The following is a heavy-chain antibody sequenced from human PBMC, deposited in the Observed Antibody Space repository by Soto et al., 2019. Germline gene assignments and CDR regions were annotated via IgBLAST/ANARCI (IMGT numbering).Heavy chain of an antibody. D-gene: IGHD1-26*01. V-gene: IGHV4-39*01. CDR3: ARRNFLATSDWFDP. CDR2: IYYSGST. Sequence: SETLSLTCTVSGGSIGSSSYYWGWIRQPPGKGLEWIGSIYYSGSTYYNPSLKSRVTISVDTSKNQFSLKLSSVTAADTAVYYCARRNFLATSDWFDPWGQGTLVTVSS. J-gene: IGHJ5*02. CDR1: GGSIGSSSYY.